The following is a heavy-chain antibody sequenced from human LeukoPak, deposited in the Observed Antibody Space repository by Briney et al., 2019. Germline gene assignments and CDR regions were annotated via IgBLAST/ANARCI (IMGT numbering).Heavy chain of an antibody. CDR2: ISGGGGTT. CDR3: AKSRGSSLPMSRYFDY. Sequence: GGSLRLSCAASGFTFSSYSMNWVRQAPGKGLEWVSLISGGGGTTYYADSVKGRFTISRDNSKNTLYLQMNSLRAEDTAVYYCAKSRGSSLPMSRYFDYWGQGTLVTVSS. CDR1: GFTFSSYS. V-gene: IGHV3-23*01. J-gene: IGHJ4*02. D-gene: IGHD3-10*01.